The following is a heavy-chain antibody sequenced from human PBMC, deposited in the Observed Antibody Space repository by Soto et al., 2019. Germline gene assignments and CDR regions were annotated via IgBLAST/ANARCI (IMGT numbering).Heavy chain of an antibody. CDR2: INAGNSKT. CDR1: GYTLTKHT. V-gene: IGHV1-3*01. CDR3: ARDVYYGSGVRNFFDY. J-gene: IGHJ4*02. Sequence: ASVKVSCKASGYTLTKHTIHWVRQAPGQKLEWMGCINAGNSKTEYSQKFQGRVTNTRDTSATTAYMELSSLTSEDTAVYYCARDVYYGSGVRNFFDYWGQGTLVTVSS. D-gene: IGHD3-10*01.